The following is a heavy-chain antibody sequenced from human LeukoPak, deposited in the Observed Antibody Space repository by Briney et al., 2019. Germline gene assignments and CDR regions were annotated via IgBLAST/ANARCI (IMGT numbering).Heavy chain of an antibody. CDR1: GYTFTGYY. Sequence: ASVKVSCKASGYTFTGYYTHWVRQAPGQGLEWMGRINPNSGGTNYAQKFQGRITMTRDTSISTAYMELSRLRSDDTAVYYCASSPIITGTTDWFDPWGQGTLVTVSS. CDR3: ASSPIITGTTDWFDP. V-gene: IGHV1-2*06. J-gene: IGHJ5*02. CDR2: INPNSGGT. D-gene: IGHD1-20*01.